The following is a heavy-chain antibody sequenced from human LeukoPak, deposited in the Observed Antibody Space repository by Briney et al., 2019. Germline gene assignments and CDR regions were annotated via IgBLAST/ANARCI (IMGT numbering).Heavy chain of an antibody. V-gene: IGHV1-46*03. CDR3: ARAGDDILTGYENWFDP. J-gene: IGHJ5*02. D-gene: IGHD3-9*01. CDR2: INPSGGST. Sequence: ASVKVSCKASGYTFTSYYMHWVRQAPGQGLEWMGIINPSGGSTSYAQKFQGGVTMTRDTSTSTVYMELSSLRSEDTAVYYCARAGDDILTGYENWFDPWGQGTLVTVSS. CDR1: GYTFTSYY.